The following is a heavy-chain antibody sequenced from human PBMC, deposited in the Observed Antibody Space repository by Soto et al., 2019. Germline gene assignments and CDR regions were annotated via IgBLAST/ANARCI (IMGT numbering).Heavy chain of an antibody. J-gene: IGHJ6*02. CDR3: ARDSKETGTMYGMDV. V-gene: IGHV4-4*07. D-gene: IGHD1-7*01. CDR1: GGSISSYY. Sequence: PSETLSLTCTVSGGSISSYYWSWIRQPAGKGLEWIGRIYTSESTNYNPSLKSRVTMSVDTSKKQFSRKLRSGTAVDTAGYYFARDSKETGTMYGMDVWGQGTTVTVSS. CDR2: IYTSEST.